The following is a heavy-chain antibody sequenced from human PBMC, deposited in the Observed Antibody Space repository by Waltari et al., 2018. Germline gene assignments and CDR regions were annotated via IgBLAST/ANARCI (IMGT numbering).Heavy chain of an antibody. Sequence: QVPLGQSGAEVKKPGSSVKVSCKASGGTFSSYAISWVRQAPGQGLEWMGGIIPILGIANYAQKFQGRVTITADESTSTAYMELSSLRSEDTAVYYCARRYDSSGYYSLFDIWGQGTMVTVSS. D-gene: IGHD3-22*01. J-gene: IGHJ3*02. CDR3: ARRYDSSGYYSLFDI. V-gene: IGHV1-69*04. CDR1: GGTFSSYA. CDR2: IIPILGIA.